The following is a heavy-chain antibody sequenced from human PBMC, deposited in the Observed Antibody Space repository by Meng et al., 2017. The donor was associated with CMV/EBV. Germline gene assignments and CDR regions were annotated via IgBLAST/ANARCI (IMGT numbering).Heavy chain of an antibody. CDR3: ARMGYCTNGVCYGMDV. Sequence: GGSLRLSCAASGFTFSSYDMHWVRQATGKGLEWVSAIGTAGHAYYPGSVKGRFTISRENAKNSLYLQMNSLRAGDTAVYYCARMGYCTNGVCYGMDVWGQGTTVTVSS. J-gene: IGHJ6*02. CDR2: IGTAGHA. V-gene: IGHV3-13*01. D-gene: IGHD2-8*01. CDR1: GFTFSSYD.